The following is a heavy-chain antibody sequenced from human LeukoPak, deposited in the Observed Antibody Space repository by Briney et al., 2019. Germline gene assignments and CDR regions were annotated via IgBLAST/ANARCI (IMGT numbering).Heavy chain of an antibody. CDR3: ARVKEDGYYYYMDV. CDR2: ISSSSSYI. J-gene: IGHJ6*03. Sequence: GGSLRLSCAASGFTFSSYSMNWVRQAPGKGLEWVSSISSSSSYIYYADSVKGRFTISRDNAKNSLYLQMNSLRAEDTAVYYCARVKEDGYYYYMDVWGKGTTVTVSS. D-gene: IGHD2-15*01. CDR1: GFTFSSYS. V-gene: IGHV3-21*01.